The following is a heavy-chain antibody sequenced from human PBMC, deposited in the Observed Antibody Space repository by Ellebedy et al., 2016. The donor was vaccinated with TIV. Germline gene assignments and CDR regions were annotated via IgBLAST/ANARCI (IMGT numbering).Heavy chain of an antibody. CDR1: GFTFSSYG. CDR2: IWSDGTNK. V-gene: IGHV3-33*01. Sequence: GGSLRLSXVASGFTFSSYGIHWIRQAPGRGLGWVALIWSDGTNKFYADSVKGRFTISRDNSKNTLFLQMNSLRAEDTAVYYCARAPFNWNYFDYWGQGTLVTVSS. J-gene: IGHJ4*02. D-gene: IGHD1-20*01. CDR3: ARAPFNWNYFDY.